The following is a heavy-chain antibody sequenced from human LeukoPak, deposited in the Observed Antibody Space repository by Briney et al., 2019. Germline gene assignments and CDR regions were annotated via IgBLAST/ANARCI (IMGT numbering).Heavy chain of an antibody. CDR3: ARAAIAVAGDYHYHYMDV. CDR1: GYTFTGHY. J-gene: IGHJ6*03. Sequence: ASVNVSCKDSGYTFTGHYMHWVRQAPGQGREWMGGISPNSGDTDYAPRFQGRVTMTRDTSISTAYMELSRLRSAATAVYFCARAAIAVAGDYHYHYMDVWGKGTTVTVSS. CDR2: ISPNSGDT. D-gene: IGHD6-19*01. V-gene: IGHV1-2*02.